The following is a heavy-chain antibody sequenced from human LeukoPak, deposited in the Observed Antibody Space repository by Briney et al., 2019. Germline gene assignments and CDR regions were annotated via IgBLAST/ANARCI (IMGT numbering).Heavy chain of an antibody. V-gene: IGHV4-30-4*01. J-gene: IGHJ4*02. D-gene: IGHD3-22*01. CDR2: IYYSGST. Sequence: SETLSLTCTVSGGSISSGDYYWSWVRQPPGKGLEWIGYIYYSGSTYYNPSLKSRVTISVDTSKNQFSLKLSSVTAADTAVYYCARSYYYDSSGVDYWGQGTLVTVSS. CDR3: ARSYYYDSSGVDY. CDR1: GGSISSGDYY.